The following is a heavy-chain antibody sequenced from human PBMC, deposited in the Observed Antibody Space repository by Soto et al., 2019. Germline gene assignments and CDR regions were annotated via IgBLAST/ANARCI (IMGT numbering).Heavy chain of an antibody. V-gene: IGHV1-69*01. D-gene: IGHD2-2*01. CDR2: IIPICGTA. J-gene: IGHJ4*02. CDR1: GGTFSSYD. CDR3: ARVGRGQHFDY. Sequence: QVQLVQSGAEVKKPGSSVKVSCKASGGTFSSYDISWVRQAPGQGLEWMGGIIPICGTANYAQKLQGRVTITADESTSAAYMELSSLRSEYTAVYDCARVGRGQHFDYWGEGTLVTVST.